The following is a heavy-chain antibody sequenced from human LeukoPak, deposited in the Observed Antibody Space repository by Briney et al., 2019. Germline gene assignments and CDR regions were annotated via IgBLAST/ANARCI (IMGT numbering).Heavy chain of an antibody. CDR3: AREMKTYRPDAFDI. J-gene: IGHJ3*02. D-gene: IGHD3-16*02. Sequence: SETLSLTCTVSGGSISSHYWSWIRQPPGKGLEWIGYIYYSGSTNYNPSLKSRVTISVDTSKNQFSLKLSSVTAADTAVYYCAREMKTYRPDAFDIWGQGTMGTVSS. V-gene: IGHV4-59*11. CDR2: IYYSGST. CDR1: GGSISSHY.